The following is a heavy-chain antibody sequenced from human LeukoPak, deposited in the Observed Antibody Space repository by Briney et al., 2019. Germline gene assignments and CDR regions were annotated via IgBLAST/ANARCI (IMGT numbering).Heavy chain of an antibody. J-gene: IGHJ5*02. D-gene: IGHD3-22*01. V-gene: IGHV1-69*06. CDR2: IIPIFGTA. Sequence: GASVKVSCKASGGTYSSYAISWVRQAPGQGLEWMGGIIPIFGTANYAQKFQGRVTITADKSTSTAYMELSSLRSEDTAVYYCAREYYYDSSGYYWFDPWGQGTLVTVSS. CDR1: GGTYSSYA. CDR3: AREYYYDSSGYYWFDP.